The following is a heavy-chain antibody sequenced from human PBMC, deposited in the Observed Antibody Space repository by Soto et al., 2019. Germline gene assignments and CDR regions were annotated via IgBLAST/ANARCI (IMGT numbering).Heavy chain of an antibody. Sequence: GASVKVSCKASGYTFTGYYMHWVRQAPGQGLEWMGWINPNSGGTNYAQKFQGRVTMTRDTSISTAYMELSRLRSDDTAVYYCARVLPSFGYCTNGVCYTFDYWGQGTLVTVSS. J-gene: IGHJ4*02. CDR3: ARVLPSFGYCTNGVCYTFDY. CDR1: GYTFTGYY. D-gene: IGHD2-8*01. CDR2: INPNSGGT. V-gene: IGHV1-2*02.